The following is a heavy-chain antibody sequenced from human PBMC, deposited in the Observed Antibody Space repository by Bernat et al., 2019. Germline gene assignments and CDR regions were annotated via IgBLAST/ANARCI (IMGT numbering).Heavy chain of an antibody. CDR1: GFTFSSYS. J-gene: IGHJ4*02. CDR3: AREGDVDTAMVVDY. V-gene: IGHV3-48*01. D-gene: IGHD5-18*01. Sequence: EVQLVESGGGLVQPGGSLRLSCAASGFTFSSYSMNWVRQAPGKGLEWVSYISSSSSTIYYADSVKGRFTISRDNAKNSLYLQMNSLRAEDTAVYYCAREGDVDTAMVVDYWGQGTLVTVSS. CDR2: ISSSSSTI.